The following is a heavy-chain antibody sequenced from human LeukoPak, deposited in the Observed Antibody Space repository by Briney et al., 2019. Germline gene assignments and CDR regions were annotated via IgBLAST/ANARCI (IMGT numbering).Heavy chain of an antibody. D-gene: IGHD6-19*01. J-gene: IGHJ5*02. CDR3: ARGSRRKDEIAVGPRHNWFDP. Sequence: SETLSLTCAVYGGSFSGYYWSWLRQPPGKGLEWIGEINHSGSTNYNPSLKSRVTISVDTSKNQFSLKLSSVTAADTAVYYCARGSRRKDEIAVGPRHNWFDPWGQGTLVTVSP. CDR2: INHSGST. V-gene: IGHV4-34*01. CDR1: GGSFSGYY.